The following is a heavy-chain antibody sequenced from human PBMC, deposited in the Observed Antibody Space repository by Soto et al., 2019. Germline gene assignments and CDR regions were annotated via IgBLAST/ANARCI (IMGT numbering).Heavy chain of an antibody. V-gene: IGHV4-34*01. Sequence: SETLSLTCAVYGGSFSGYYWSWIRQPPGKGLEWIGEINHSGSTNYNPSLKSRVTISVDTSKNQFSLKLSSVTAADTAVYYCARVDWNDEHYFDYWGQGTLVTVSS. J-gene: IGHJ4*02. CDR1: GGSFSGYY. CDR3: ARVDWNDEHYFDY. CDR2: INHSGST. D-gene: IGHD1-1*01.